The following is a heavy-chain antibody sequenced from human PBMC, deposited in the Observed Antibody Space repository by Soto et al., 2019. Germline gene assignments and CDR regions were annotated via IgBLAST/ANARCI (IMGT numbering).Heavy chain of an antibody. CDR2: ISAYNGNT. CDR1: GYTFTSYG. D-gene: IGHD6-6*01. J-gene: IGHJ6*03. CDR3: ARDRSAARPDYYYYYYMDV. Sequence: QVQLVQSGAEVKKPGASVKVSCKASGYTFTSYGISWVRQAPGQGLEWMGRISAYNGNTNYAQKLQGRVTMTTDTSTSTAYMELRSLRSDDTAVYYCARDRSAARPDYYYYYYMDVWGKGTTVTVSS. V-gene: IGHV1-18*01.